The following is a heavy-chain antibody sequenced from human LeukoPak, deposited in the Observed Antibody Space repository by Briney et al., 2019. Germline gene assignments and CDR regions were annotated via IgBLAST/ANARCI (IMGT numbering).Heavy chain of an antibody. CDR2: IYYSGST. CDR3: ARDSGSWLFDY. CDR1: GGSISSYY. Sequence: PETLSLTCTVSGGSISSYYWSWIRQPPGKGLEWIGYIYYSGSTNYNPSLKSRVTISVDTSKNQFSLKLSSVTAADTAVYYCARDSGSWLFDYWGQGTLVTVSS. V-gene: IGHV4-59*01. J-gene: IGHJ4*02. D-gene: IGHD6-13*01.